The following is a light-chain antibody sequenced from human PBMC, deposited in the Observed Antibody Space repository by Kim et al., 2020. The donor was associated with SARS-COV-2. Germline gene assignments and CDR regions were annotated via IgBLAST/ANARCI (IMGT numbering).Light chain of an antibody. Sequence: ALGKTGTITCQNDTLRSNYANWNQQKPGQAPILVIYVTNKRPSGIPDRFSGSSSGNTATLTITGAQAEDEADYYCNSRDSSGDHVVFGGGTQLTVL. CDR2: VTN. J-gene: IGLJ2*01. CDR3: NSRDSSGDHVV. V-gene: IGLV3-19*01. CDR1: TLRSNY.